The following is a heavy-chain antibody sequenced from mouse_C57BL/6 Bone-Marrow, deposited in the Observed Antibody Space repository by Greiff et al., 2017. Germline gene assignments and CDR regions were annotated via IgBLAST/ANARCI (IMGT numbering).Heavy chain of an antibody. CDR1: GFTFSDYG. V-gene: IGHV5-17*01. CDR2: ISSGSSTI. D-gene: IGHD1-1*01. Sequence: EVNVVESGGGLVKPGGSLKLSCAASGFTFSDYGMHLVRQAPEKGLEWVAYISSGSSTIYYADTGKGRFTISRDNAKNTLFLQMTSLRSEDTAMYYCAREYYGSSSYFDYWGQGTTLTVSS. J-gene: IGHJ2*01. CDR3: AREYYGSSSYFDY.